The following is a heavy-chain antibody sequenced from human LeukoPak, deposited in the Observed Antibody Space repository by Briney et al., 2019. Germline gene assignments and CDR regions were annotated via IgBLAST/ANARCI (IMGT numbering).Heavy chain of an antibody. Sequence: ASVKVSCKASGYTFRSFDVNWVRQATGQGLEWMGWMSPNSGNTGYAQEFQGRVTMTRNTSINTAYMEVSGLTSEDTAVYYCARAPSPASYAMDVWGQGTTVTVS. J-gene: IGHJ6*02. V-gene: IGHV1-8*01. CDR1: GYTFRSFD. CDR2: MSPNSGNT. CDR3: ARAPSPASYAMDV.